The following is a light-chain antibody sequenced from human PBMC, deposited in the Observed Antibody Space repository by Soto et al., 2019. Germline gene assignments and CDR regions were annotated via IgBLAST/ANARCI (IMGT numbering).Light chain of an antibody. CDR3: QQYASSPPT. Sequence: EIVLTQSPGTLSLSPGERATLSCRASQSVSSSYLAWYQQKPGQAPSLLIYGASTRATGIPDRFSGSGSGTDFTLTVSRLEPEDFAVYYCQQYASSPPTFGQGTKVDIK. V-gene: IGKV3-20*01. CDR2: GAS. J-gene: IGKJ1*01. CDR1: QSVSSSY.